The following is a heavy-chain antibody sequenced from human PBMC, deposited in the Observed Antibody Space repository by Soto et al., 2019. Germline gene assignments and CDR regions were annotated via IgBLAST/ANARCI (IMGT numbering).Heavy chain of an antibody. CDR3: ARLSWDFWSGYRKYYFDY. V-gene: IGHV1-46*01. CDR1: GYTFTSYY. J-gene: IGHJ4*02. Sequence: GASVKVSCKASGYTFTSYYMHWVRQAPGQGLEWMGIINPSGGSTSYAQKLQGRVTMTKDTSTSTAYMELSSLRSDDTAVYYCARLSWDFWSGYRKYYFDYWGQGTPVTVSS. CDR2: INPSGGST. D-gene: IGHD3-3*01.